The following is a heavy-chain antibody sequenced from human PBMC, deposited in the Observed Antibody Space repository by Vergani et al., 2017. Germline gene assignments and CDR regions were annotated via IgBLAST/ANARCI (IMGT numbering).Heavy chain of an antibody. CDR2: IYYSGST. CDR1: GGSISSSSYY. CDR3: ASSLVPAAPRRWFDP. Sequence: QLQLQESGPGLVKPSETPSLTCTVSGGSISSSSYYWGWIRQPPGKGLEWIGSIYYSGSTYYNPSLKSRVTISVDTPKNQFSLKLSSVTAADTAVYYCASSLVPAAPRRWFDPWGQGTLVTVSS. V-gene: IGHV4-39*01. D-gene: IGHD2-2*01. J-gene: IGHJ5*02.